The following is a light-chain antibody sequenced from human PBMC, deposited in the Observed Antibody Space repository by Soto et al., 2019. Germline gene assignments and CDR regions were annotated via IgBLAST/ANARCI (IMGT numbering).Light chain of an antibody. CDR2: GAS. CDR3: QQYDSSPLT. CDR1: QSVSSNF. V-gene: IGKV3-20*01. J-gene: IGKJ4*01. Sequence: EIVLTQSPGTLSLSPGERATLSCRASQSVSSNFLAWYQQKPGQAPRLLIYGASSRATGIPDRFSGSGSGTDFTLIISRLEPEDFAVYYWQQYDSSPLTFGGGTKVEIK.